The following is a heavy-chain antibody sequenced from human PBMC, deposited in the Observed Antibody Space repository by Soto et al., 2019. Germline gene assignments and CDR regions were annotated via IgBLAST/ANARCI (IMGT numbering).Heavy chain of an antibody. CDR2: INPSGGST. D-gene: IGHD2-2*01. CDR1: GYTFTSYY. CDR3: ARATRTNPFDH. V-gene: IGHV1-46*03. Sequence: GASVKVSGKASGYTFTSYYMHWVRQAPGQGLEWMGIINPSGGSTSYAQKFQGRVTMTRDTSTSTVYMELSSLRSEDTAVYYCARATRTNPFDHWGQGTLVTVSS. J-gene: IGHJ5*02.